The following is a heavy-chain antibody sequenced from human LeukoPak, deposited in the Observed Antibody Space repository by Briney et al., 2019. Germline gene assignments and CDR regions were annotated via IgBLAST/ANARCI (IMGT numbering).Heavy chain of an antibody. Sequence: GRSLGLSCAASGFTFSSYGMHWVRQAPGKGLEWVAVISYDGSNKYYADSVKGRFTISRDNSKNTLYLQMNSLRAEDTAVYYCAKTIVGAAWFDPWGQGTLVTVSS. CDR2: ISYDGSNK. J-gene: IGHJ5*02. V-gene: IGHV3-30*18. CDR1: GFTFSSYG. CDR3: AKTIVGAAWFDP. D-gene: IGHD1-26*01.